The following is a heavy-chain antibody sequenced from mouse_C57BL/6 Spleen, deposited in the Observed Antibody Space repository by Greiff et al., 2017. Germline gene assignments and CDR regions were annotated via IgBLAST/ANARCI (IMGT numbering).Heavy chain of an antibody. D-gene: IGHD1-1*01. CDR3: ASSSLFAY. J-gene: IGHJ3*01. Sequence: VKLQESGPELVKPGASVKISCKASGYAFSSSWMNWVKQRPGKGLAWIGRMYPGDGDTKYNGKFKGKATLTADKSSSTAYMQLSSLTSEDSAVYFCASSSLFAYWGQGTLVTVSA. V-gene: IGHV1-82*01. CDR2: MYPGDGDT. CDR1: GYAFSSSW.